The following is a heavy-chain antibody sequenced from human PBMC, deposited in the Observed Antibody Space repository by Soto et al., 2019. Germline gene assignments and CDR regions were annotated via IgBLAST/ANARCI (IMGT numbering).Heavy chain of an antibody. D-gene: IGHD6-13*01. J-gene: IGHJ4*02. V-gene: IGHV3-23*01. Sequence: EVQLLESGGGLVQPGGSLRLSCAASGFTFSSYAMRWVRQAPGKGLEWVSAISGSGCRPYYAASMKGRFTISRDNSKNTLYLQMNSLRAEDTAVYYCARRGPGTYFDYWGQGTLVTVSS. CDR3: ARRGPGTYFDY. CDR2: ISGSGCRP. CDR1: GFTFSSYA.